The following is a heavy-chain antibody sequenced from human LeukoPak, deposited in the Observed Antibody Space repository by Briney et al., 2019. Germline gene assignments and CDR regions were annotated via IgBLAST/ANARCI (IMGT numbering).Heavy chain of an antibody. D-gene: IGHD2-2*01. Sequence: SETLSLTCAVYGVSFIVYYWSWLRQPPGKGLEWIGEINHSGSTNYNPSLKSRVTISVDTSKNQFSLKLSSVTAADTALYYCVSGRLHPRYCSSTSCFRAGYDPWGQGTLVTVSS. V-gene: IGHV4-34*01. CDR1: GVSFIVYY. CDR3: VSGRLHPRYCSSTSCFRAGYDP. CDR2: INHSGST. J-gene: IGHJ5*02.